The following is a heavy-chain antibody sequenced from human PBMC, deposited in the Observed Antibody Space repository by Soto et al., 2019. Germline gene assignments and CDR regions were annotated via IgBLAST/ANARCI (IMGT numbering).Heavy chain of an antibody. D-gene: IGHD6-6*01. J-gene: IGHJ4*02. CDR1: GFTFSSYA. V-gene: IGHV3-30-3*01. CDR3: ARDRVEYSSSQDFDY. Sequence: VGSLRLSCAASGFTFSSYAMHWVRQAPGKGLEWVAVISYDGSNKYYADSVKGRFTISRDNSKNTLYLQMNSLRAEDTAVYYCARDRVEYSSSQDFDYWGQGTLVTVSS. CDR2: ISYDGSNK.